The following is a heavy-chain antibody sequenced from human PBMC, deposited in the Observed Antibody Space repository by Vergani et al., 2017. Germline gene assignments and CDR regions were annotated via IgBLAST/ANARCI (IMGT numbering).Heavy chain of an antibody. CDR1: GYTFTSYD. J-gene: IGHJ6*02. V-gene: IGHV1-8*03. D-gene: IGHD3-10*01. CDR3: ARGARITMVRGVIAYYYYGMDV. CDR2: MNPNSGNT. Sequence: QVQLVQSGAEVKKPGASVKVSCKASGYTFTSYDINWVRQATGQGLEWMGWMNPNSGNTGYAQKFQGRVTITRNTSISTAYMELSSLRSEDTAVYYCARGARITMVRGVIAYYYYGMDVWGQXP.